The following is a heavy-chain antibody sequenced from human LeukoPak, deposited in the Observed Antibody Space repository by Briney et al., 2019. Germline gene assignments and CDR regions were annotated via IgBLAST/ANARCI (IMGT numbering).Heavy chain of an antibody. J-gene: IGHJ4*02. D-gene: IGHD3-3*01. V-gene: IGHV3-21*01. CDR3: ARESEIRFLEWLFVFDY. CDR1: GFTLSSHS. Sequence: GGSLRLSCAASGFTLSSHSMNWVRQAPGKGLEWVASISSSSSYIYYADSVKGRFTISRDNAKNSLFLQMNSLRAEDTAVYYCARESEIRFLEWLFVFDYWGQGALVTVSS. CDR2: ISSSSSYI.